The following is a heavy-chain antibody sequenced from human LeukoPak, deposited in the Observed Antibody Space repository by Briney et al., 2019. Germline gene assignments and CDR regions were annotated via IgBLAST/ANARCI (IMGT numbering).Heavy chain of an antibody. CDR3: AGEIYCGGDCYYYFDY. J-gene: IGHJ4*02. CDR1: GFTFSSYI. CDR2: ISSSSSYI. D-gene: IGHD2-21*02. V-gene: IGHV3-21*01. Sequence: GGSLRLSCAASGFTFSSYIMNWVRQAPGKGLEWVSSISSSSSYIYYADSVKGRFTISRDNAKNSLYLQMNSLRAEDTAVYYCAGEIYCGGDCYYYFDYWGQGTLVTVSS.